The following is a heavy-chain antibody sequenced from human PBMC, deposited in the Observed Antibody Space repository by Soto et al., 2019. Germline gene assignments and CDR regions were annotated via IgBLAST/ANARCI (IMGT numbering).Heavy chain of an antibody. CDR3: ARHHVRGRTIAGAAEF. D-gene: IGHD1-26*01. J-gene: IGHJ4*02. V-gene: IGHV4-34*01. CDR2: TNYSGNT. CDR1: GGSLSGYY. Sequence: QVQLQQWGAGLLKPSETLSLTCAVYGGSLSGYYWSWIRQPPGKALEWIGETNYSGNTNYNPSLKSRVTISVDTSKIKLCLNLSSVTAVDTAMYYCARHHVRGRTIAGAAEFWGQGTLVTVSA.